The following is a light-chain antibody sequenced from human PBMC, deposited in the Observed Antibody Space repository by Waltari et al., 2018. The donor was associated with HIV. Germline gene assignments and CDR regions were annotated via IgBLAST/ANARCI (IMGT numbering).Light chain of an antibody. CDR3: QSADSSGTYPVV. CDR1: ALPKKY. Sequence: SYELTQPPSVSVSPGQTARITCSGDALPKKYAYWYQQKPGQAPGVVIYKDSERTSGIPERFSGSSSGKTGTLTISGVQAEDEADYYCQSADSSGTYPVVFGGGTKLTVL. CDR2: KDS. V-gene: IGLV3-25*03. J-gene: IGLJ2*01.